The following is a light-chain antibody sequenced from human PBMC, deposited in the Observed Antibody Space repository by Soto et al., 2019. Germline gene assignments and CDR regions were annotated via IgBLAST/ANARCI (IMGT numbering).Light chain of an antibody. CDR1: SSDVGGYNY. V-gene: IGLV2-14*01. CDR2: DVS. Sequence: QSALTQPASVSGSPGQSITISCTRTSSDVGGYNYVSWYQLHPGKAPKLMIYDVSNRPSGVSNRFSGSKSGNTASLTISGLQAEDEADYYCSSYTSSSTPYVFGTGTKVTVL. J-gene: IGLJ1*01. CDR3: SSYTSSSTPYV.